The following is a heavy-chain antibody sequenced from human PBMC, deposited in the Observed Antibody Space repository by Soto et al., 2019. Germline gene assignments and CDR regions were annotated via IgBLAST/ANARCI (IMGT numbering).Heavy chain of an antibody. CDR3: ARMVELAVAGSYYFDY. J-gene: IGHJ4*02. Sequence: SESLSLTCTVSGGSICSYYWSWIRQPPGKGLEWIGYIYYSGSTYYNPSLKSRVTISVDTSKNQFSLKLSSVTAADTAVYYCARMVELAVAGSYYFDYWGQGTLVTVSS. CDR2: IYYSGST. D-gene: IGHD6-19*01. V-gene: IGHV4-59*04. CDR1: GGSICSYY.